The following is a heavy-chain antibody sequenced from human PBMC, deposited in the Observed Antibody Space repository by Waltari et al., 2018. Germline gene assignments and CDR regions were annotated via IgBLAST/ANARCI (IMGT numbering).Heavy chain of an antibody. J-gene: IGHJ4*02. CDR1: GGSISSSSYY. Sequence: QLQLQESGPGLVKPSETLSLTCTVSGGSISSSSYYWGWIRQPPGKGLEWIGSIYYSGGTSYNPSLKSRVTISVDTSKNQFSLKLSSVTAADTAVYYCARQGSSGWGYYFDYWGQGTLVTVSS. CDR3: ARQGSSGWGYYFDY. V-gene: IGHV4-39*01. CDR2: IYYSGGT. D-gene: IGHD6-19*01.